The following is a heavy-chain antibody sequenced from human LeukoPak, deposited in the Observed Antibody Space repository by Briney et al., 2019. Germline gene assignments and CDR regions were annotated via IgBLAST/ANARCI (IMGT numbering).Heavy chain of an antibody. J-gene: IGHJ3*02. CDR1: GFTFSSYA. CDR2: ISYDGSNK. CDR3: ASDRPTGYSSSWPDAFDI. D-gene: IGHD6-13*01. Sequence: GGSLRLSCAASGFTFSSYAMHWVRQAPGKGLEWVAVISYDGSNKYYADSVKGRFTISRDNSKNTLYLQMNSLRAEDTAVYYCASDRPTGYSSSWPDAFDIWGQGTMVTVSS. V-gene: IGHV3-30*04.